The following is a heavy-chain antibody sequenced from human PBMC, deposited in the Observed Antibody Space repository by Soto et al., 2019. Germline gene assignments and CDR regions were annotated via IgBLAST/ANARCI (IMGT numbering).Heavy chain of an antibody. CDR2: ISYDSSNK. V-gene: IGHV3-30*18. D-gene: IGHD2-15*01. Sequence: VHLLESGGGLIQPGGSLRLSCAASGFTFSYGIHWLRQAPGKGLEWVAYISYDSSNKFYGDSVKGRFTISRDNSKNTQFLQMNSLRAEDTAVYYCPKLVIGYCSGNTCDDYWGQGTLVAVSS. CDR1: GFTFSYG. J-gene: IGHJ4*02. CDR3: PKLVIGYCSGNTCDDY.